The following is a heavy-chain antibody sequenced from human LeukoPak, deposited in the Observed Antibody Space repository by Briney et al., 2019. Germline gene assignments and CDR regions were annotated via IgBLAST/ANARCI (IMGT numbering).Heavy chain of an antibody. CDR2: IYHSGST. D-gene: IGHD6-13*01. V-gene: IGHV4-4*02. CDR3: ARVGLPGSSSSVDY. Sequence: SETLSLTCAVSGDYISSSYWWTWVRQPPGKGLEWIGEIYHSGSTNYNPSLKSRVTISIDKSKNQFSLELSSVTAADTAVYYCARVGLPGSSSSVDYWGQGTLVTVSS. CDR1: GDYISSSYW. J-gene: IGHJ4*02.